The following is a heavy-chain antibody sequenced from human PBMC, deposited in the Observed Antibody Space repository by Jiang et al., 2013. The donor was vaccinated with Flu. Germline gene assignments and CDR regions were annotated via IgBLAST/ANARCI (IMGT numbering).Heavy chain of an antibody. J-gene: IGHJ4*02. CDR1: GGSISSSSYY. V-gene: IGHV4-39*01. Sequence: LLKPSETLSLTCTVSGGSISSSSYYWGWIRQPPGKGLEWIGSIYYSGSTYYNPSLKSRVTISVDTSKNQFSLKLSSVTAADTAVYYCARRENDSSIWGQGTLVTVSS. CDR3: ARRENDSSI. D-gene: IGHD3-22*01. CDR2: IYYSGST.